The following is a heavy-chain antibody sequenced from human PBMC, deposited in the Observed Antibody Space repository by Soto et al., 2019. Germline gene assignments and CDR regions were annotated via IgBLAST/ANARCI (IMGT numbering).Heavy chain of an antibody. CDR1: GFTFSSYW. Sequence: PGWSLRLSCASYGFTFSSYWMSWVRQAPGQGLEYVSAIFYSGSGSYYADPVRGRFTVSRDNSKNMFYLQMSSLRVEDTALYFCVRGPSRGSSLFGPLDYWGQGTQVTVSS. D-gene: IGHD3-3*01. V-gene: IGHV3-64D*06. CDR2: IFYSGSGS. CDR3: VRGPSRGSSLFGPLDY. J-gene: IGHJ4*02.